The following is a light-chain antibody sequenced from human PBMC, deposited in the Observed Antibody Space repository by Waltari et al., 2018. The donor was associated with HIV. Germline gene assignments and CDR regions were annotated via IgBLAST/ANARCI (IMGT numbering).Light chain of an antibody. Sequence: QSVLTQPPSASGTPGQRVTISCSGSSSNIGSNYVYWYHQLPGTAPKLLIYRNNQRPPGVPDRFSGSKSGTAASLAISGLRSEDEADYYCAAWDDSLNDVVFGGGTKLTVL. J-gene: IGLJ2*01. CDR3: AAWDDSLNDVV. V-gene: IGLV1-47*01. CDR2: RNN. CDR1: SSNIGSNY.